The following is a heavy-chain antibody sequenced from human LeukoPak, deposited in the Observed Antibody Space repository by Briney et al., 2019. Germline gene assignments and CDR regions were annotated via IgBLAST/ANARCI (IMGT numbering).Heavy chain of an antibody. J-gene: IGHJ2*01. CDR3: AKDDDSSDYHAWYFGL. Sequence: GGSLRLSCVGSGFTFSDYAMAWVRQAPGKGLEWVSGITSSGSATYYGDSVKGRFTISRDNSNDTLYLQMNSLRAEDTAMYYCAKDDDSSDYHAWYFGLWGRGVLISVSS. V-gene: IGHV3-23*01. CDR1: GFTFSDYA. CDR2: ITSSGSAT. D-gene: IGHD3-22*01.